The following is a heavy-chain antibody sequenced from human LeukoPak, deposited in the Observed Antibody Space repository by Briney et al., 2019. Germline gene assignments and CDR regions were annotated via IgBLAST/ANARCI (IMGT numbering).Heavy chain of an antibody. CDR1: GYTFTIYY. D-gene: IGHD1-1*01. V-gene: IGHV1-46*01. Sequence: GASVTVSCTASGYTFTIYYMHWVRQAPGQGLEWMGIINPSGGSTTYAQKFQGRVTMTRDTSTSTVYMELSSLRSEDTAVYYCASSEKWNEPWGAFDIWGQGTMVTVSS. CDR3: ASSEKWNEPWGAFDI. CDR2: INPSGGST. J-gene: IGHJ3*02.